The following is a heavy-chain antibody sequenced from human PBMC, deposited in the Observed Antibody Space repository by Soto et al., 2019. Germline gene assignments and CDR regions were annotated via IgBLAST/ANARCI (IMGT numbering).Heavy chain of an antibody. CDR3: AREEGYYNIGTCPVYYMDV. CDR2: IIPLLGIG. Sequence: QVQMVQSGPEVKKSGSSVKVSCKVSGGTLSSETISLLRQSPGQGLEWMGRIIPLLGIGNYAQKFQGRVTITEVISTNKGYMELGSLTSQDTAIYYCAREEGYYNIGTCPVYYMDVWGNGTTVTVSS. D-gene: IGHD3-9*01. CDR1: GGTLSSET. V-gene: IGHV1-69*08. J-gene: IGHJ6*03.